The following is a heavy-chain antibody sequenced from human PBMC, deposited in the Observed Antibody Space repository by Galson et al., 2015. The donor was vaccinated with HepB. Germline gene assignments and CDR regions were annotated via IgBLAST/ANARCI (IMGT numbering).Heavy chain of an antibody. CDR2: ITYDGTNK. CDR3: ARADGGFDH. D-gene: IGHD3-16*01. Sequence: SLRLSCAASGFTFSSYAMHWVRQAPGKGLEWVALITYDGTNKYYADSVKGRFTISRDTSKNTLYLQMNGLTTEDTAVYYCARADGGFDHWGQGTLVTVTS. J-gene: IGHJ4*02. CDR1: GFTFSSYA. V-gene: IGHV3-30*04.